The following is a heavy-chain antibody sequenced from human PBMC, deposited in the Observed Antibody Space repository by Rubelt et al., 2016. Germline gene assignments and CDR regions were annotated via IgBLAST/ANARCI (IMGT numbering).Heavy chain of an antibody. Sequence: PRGGLEWVSAISGSGGSTYYADSVKGRFTISRDNSKNTLYLQMNSLRAEDTAVYYCAKVVGWPTSLYFDYWGQGTLVTVSS. D-gene: IGHD2-15*01. CDR2: ISGSGGST. J-gene: IGHJ4*02. V-gene: IGHV3-23*01. CDR3: AKVVGWPTSLYFDY.